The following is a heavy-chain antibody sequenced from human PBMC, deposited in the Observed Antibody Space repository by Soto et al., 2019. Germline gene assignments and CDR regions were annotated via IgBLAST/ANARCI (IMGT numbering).Heavy chain of an antibody. CDR3: ATTTMKTKTTPGIFDY. D-gene: IGHD1-7*01. V-gene: IGHV3-23*01. Sequence: GGSLRLSCAASGFTFSSYAMSWVRQAPGKGLEWVSAISGSGGSTYYADSVKGRFTISRDNSKNTLYLQMNSLRAEDTAVYYCATTTMKTKTTPGIFDYWGQGTLVTVSS. J-gene: IGHJ4*02. CDR2: ISGSGGST. CDR1: GFTFSSYA.